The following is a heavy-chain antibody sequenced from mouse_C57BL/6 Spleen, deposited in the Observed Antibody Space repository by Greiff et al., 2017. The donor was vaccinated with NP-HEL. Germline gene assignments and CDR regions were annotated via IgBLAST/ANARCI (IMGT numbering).Heavy chain of an antibody. CDR3: ARFDGYSYYFDY. CDR1: GYTFPTST. D-gene: IGHD2-3*01. J-gene: IGHJ2*01. CDR2: ITPTNVGT. Sequence: VQLQQPGPELLRPGPSVKLSCKASGYTFPTSTLTWVKQSPGKGLGWIGKITPTNVGTTYNQKFKGKATLTVNKSSSTAYVELRSLTSEDSAVYYCARFDGYSYYFDYWGQGTTLTVSS. V-gene: IGHV1-22*01.